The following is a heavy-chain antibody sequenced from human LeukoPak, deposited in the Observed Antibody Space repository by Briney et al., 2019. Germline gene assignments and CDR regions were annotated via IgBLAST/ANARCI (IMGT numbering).Heavy chain of an antibody. D-gene: IGHD3-10*01. V-gene: IGHV3-30*03. Sequence: GRSLRLSCAASGFTFSSYGMHWVRQAPGKGLEWVAVISYDGSNKYYADSVKGRFTISRDNSKNTLYLQMNSLRAEDTAVYYCARFPIRGSSSDYWGQGTLVTVSS. CDR1: GFTFSSYG. CDR2: ISYDGSNK. J-gene: IGHJ4*02. CDR3: ARFPIRGSSSDY.